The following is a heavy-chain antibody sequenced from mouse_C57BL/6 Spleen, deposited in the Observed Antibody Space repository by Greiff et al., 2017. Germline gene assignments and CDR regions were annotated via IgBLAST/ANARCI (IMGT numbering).Heavy chain of an antibody. Sequence: EVKLLESGGGLVQPGGSLSLSCAASGFSFTDYYMSWVRQPPGKALEWLGFIRNKANGYTTEYSASVKGRFTISRDNSQSILYLQMNALRAEDSATYYCARYYGSPSMDYWGQGTSVTVSS. CDR1: GFSFTDYY. V-gene: IGHV7-3*01. J-gene: IGHJ4*01. D-gene: IGHD1-1*01. CDR2: IRNKANGYTT. CDR3: ARYYGSPSMDY.